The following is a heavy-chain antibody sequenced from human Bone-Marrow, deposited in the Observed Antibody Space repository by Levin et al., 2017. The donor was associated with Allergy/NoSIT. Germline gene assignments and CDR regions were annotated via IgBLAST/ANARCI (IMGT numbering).Heavy chain of an antibody. V-gene: IGHV4-59*08. CDR3: ARLLRAAVTTLLYHYLDS. Sequence: PSETLSLTCTVSGGSITSDYWTWVRQPLGKGLEWIAYISYTGDTNYNPSLKSRVTISIDTSHNQFSLKLNSVTATDTAVYYCARLLRAAVTTLLYHYLDSWGQGILVTVSS. J-gene: IGHJ4*02. D-gene: IGHD3-10*01. CDR1: GGSITSDY. CDR2: ISYTGDT.